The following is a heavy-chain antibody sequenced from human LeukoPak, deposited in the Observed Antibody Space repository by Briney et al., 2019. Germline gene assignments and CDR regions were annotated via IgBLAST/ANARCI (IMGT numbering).Heavy chain of an antibody. J-gene: IGHJ3*02. V-gene: IGHV3-23*01. D-gene: IGHD3-16*01. CDR3: AIGSVWLGSGAFHI. CDR2: ISGGGGST. Sequence: GGTLRLSCAASGFTFNNFDMSWVRQAPGKGLEWVSDISGGGGSTYYADSVKGRFTISRDNSKNTLSLQMNSLRAEDTAVYYCAIGSVWLGSGAFHIWRQGPSDTVSS. CDR1: GFTFNNFD.